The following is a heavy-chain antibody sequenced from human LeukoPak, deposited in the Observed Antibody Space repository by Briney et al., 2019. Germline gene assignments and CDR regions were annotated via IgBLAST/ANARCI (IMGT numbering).Heavy chain of an antibody. V-gene: IGHV4-34*01. CDR3: ARRQRISRMIWGDF. CDR1: APSFSTYY. Sequence: PSETLSLTCRLSAPSFSTYYWSWIRQPPGKGLEWIAEVNNSGHTHYNPSLKNRVTISVDTSKNHFSLRVTSATAADTATYYCARRQRISRMIWGDFWGQGTLVIVSS. D-gene: IGHD3-16*01. J-gene: IGHJ4*02. CDR2: VNNSGHT.